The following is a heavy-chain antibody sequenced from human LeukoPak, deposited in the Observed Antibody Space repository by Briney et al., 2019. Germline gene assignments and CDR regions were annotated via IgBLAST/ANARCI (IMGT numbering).Heavy chain of an antibody. D-gene: IGHD6-13*01. V-gene: IGHV3-21*01. CDR1: GFTFSTYS. Sequence: GGSLRLSCAASGFTFSTYSMTWVRQAPGKGLEWVSSISSSSSYIYYADSVKGRFTISRDNAKNSLYLQMNSLRAEDTAVYYCASTAAAGEVDWFDPWGQGTLVTVSS. CDR3: ASTAAAGEVDWFDP. CDR2: ISSSSSYI. J-gene: IGHJ5*02.